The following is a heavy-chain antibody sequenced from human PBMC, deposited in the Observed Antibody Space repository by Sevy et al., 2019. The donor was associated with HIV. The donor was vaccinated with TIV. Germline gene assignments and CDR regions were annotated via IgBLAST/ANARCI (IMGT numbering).Heavy chain of an antibody. CDR1: GFTFSKYS. V-gene: IGHV3-23*01. J-gene: IGHJ4*02. CDR3: AREGCTKPHDY. CDR2: LSFGCGEI. D-gene: IGHD2-8*01. Sequence: WSLRLSCAASGFTFSKYSMSWVRQPPGKGLEWVSTLSFGCGEINYADSVKGRFTSSRDNSKSSVYLQMNNLRPEDTAVYYCAREGCTKPHDYWGQGTLVTVSS.